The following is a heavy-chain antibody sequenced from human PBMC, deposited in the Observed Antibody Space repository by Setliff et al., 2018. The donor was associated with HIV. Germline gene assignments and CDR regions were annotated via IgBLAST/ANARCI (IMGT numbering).Heavy chain of an antibody. Sequence: TLSLTCAVYGGSFSGYYWSWIRQPPGKGLEWIGEINHSGSTNFNPSLKSRVTISVDTSKNQFSLKLSSVTAADTAVYYCARQRDPDGFDIWGQGTMVTVSS. CDR3: ARQRDPDGFDI. D-gene: IGHD6-25*01. CDR1: GGSFSGYY. V-gene: IGHV4-34*01. CDR2: INHSGST. J-gene: IGHJ3*02.